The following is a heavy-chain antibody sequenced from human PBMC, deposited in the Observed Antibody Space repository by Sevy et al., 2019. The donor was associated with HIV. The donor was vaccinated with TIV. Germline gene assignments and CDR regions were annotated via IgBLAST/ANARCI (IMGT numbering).Heavy chain of an antibody. CDR3: VREGYYDSSGYHDAFDI. V-gene: IGHV1-18*01. Sequence: ASVKVSCKASGYTFTTYGISWVRQAPGQGLEWMVWISGYNGNTKYAQKLQGRVTMTTDTSTSTAYMELRSLRSDDTAMYYAVREGYYDSSGYHDAFDIWGQGTMVTVSS. D-gene: IGHD3-22*01. CDR2: ISGYNGNT. CDR1: GYTFTTYG. J-gene: IGHJ3*02.